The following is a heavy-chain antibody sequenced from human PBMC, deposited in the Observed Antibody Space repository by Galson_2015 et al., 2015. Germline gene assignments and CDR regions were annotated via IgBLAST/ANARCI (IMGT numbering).Heavy chain of an antibody. J-gene: IGHJ6*02. CDR3: ARDCAETTNPILVDV. CDR1: GYSFTNYA. CDR2: INTNTGNP. V-gene: IGHV7-4-1*01. Sequence: SVKVSCKASGYSFTNYAMNWVRQAPGQGLEWMGWINTNTGNPTYAQGFTGRFVFSVDTSVSTAYLQISSLKAEDTAVYYCARDCAETTNPILVDVWGQGTTVTVSS. D-gene: IGHD1/OR15-1a*01.